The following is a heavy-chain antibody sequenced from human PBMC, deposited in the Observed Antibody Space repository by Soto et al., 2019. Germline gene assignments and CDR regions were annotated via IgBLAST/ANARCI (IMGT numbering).Heavy chain of an antibody. Sequence: EAQLVESGGGLVQPGRSLRLSCVGSGFIFDDFAIHWVRQAPGKGLEWVSGISWNSDSIGYADSVKGRFTISRDNAKNALYLQMNSLRVEDTALYYCTKVGGLYDFWSGPLHFDLWGQGTLVPVSS. D-gene: IGHD3-3*01. CDR3: TKVGGLYDFWSGPLHFDL. CDR1: GFIFDDFA. V-gene: IGHV3-9*01. CDR2: ISWNSDSI. J-gene: IGHJ4*02.